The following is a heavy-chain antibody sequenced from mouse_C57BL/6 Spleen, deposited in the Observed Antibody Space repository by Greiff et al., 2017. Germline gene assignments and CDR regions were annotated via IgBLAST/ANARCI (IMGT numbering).Heavy chain of an antibody. Sequence: VKQSCKASGYTFTSYWMQWVKQRPGQGLEWIGEIDPSDSYTNYNQKFKGKATLTVDTASSTAYMQLSSLTSEDSAVYYCAREGGRYFDYWGQGTSLTVSS. J-gene: IGHJ2*02. CDR3: AREGGRYFDY. D-gene: IGHD3-3*01. CDR2: IDPSDSYT. V-gene: IGHV1-50*01. CDR1: GYTFTSYW.